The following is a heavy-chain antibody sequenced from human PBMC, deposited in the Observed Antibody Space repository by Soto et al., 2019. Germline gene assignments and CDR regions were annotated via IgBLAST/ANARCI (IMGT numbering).Heavy chain of an antibody. CDR2: INHRGSA. J-gene: IGHJ5*02. CDR1: GASVSSTYW. CDR3: ARVPDR. V-gene: IGHV4-4*02. Sequence: SETLSLTCAFSGASVSSTYWWSWVRQPPGKGPEWIGEINHRGSANYNPSLKSRVTISVDRSKNQFSPKLSSVTAADTAVYYCARVPDRWGQGTLVT. D-gene: IGHD2-2*01.